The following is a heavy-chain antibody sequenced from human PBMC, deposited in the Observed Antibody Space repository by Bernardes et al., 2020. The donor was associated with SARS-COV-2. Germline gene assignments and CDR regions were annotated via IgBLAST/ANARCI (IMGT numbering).Heavy chain of an antibody. D-gene: IGHD3-9*01. CDR1: GFTFSTSE. J-gene: IGHJ6*02. Sequence: GSLRLSCAGSGFTFSTSEMNWVRQAPGKGLAWVSYISGSGSTIYYADSVKGRFTISRDNAKNSLYLQMNSLRAEDTAIYYCAMRDWLHSYYYGLDVWGQGTTVTVSS. V-gene: IGHV3-48*03. CDR2: ISGSGSTI. CDR3: AMRDWLHSYYYGLDV.